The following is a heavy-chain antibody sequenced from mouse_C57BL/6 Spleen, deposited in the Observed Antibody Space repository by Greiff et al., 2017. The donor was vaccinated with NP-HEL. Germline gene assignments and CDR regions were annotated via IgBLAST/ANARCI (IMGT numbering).Heavy chain of an antibody. CDR3: AHYDYDDYYAMDY. V-gene: IGHV5-9*01. Sequence: EVMLVESGGGLVKPGGSLKLSCAASGFTFSSYTMSWVRQTPEKRLEWVATISGGGGNTYYPDSVKGRFTISRDNAKNTLYLQMSSLRSEDTALYYCAHYDYDDYYAMDYWGQGTSVTVSS. J-gene: IGHJ4*01. CDR1: GFTFSSYT. D-gene: IGHD2-4*01. CDR2: ISGGGGNT.